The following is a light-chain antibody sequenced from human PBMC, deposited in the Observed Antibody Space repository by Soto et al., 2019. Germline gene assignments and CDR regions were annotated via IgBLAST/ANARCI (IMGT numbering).Light chain of an antibody. CDR2: EVN. Sequence: SALTQPPSASGSPGQSVTIPCAGTSTDVGEYNYVSWYQQHPGKVPKLIIFEVNKRPSGVPDRFSGSKSGDTASLTVSGLQAEDEADYSCSSFVGAPVIFGGGTKVTVL. J-gene: IGLJ2*01. V-gene: IGLV2-8*01. CDR1: STDVGEYNY. CDR3: SSFVGAPVI.